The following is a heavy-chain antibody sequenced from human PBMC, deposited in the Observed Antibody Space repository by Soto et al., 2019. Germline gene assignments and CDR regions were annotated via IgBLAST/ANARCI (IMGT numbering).Heavy chain of an antibody. D-gene: IGHD3-3*01. Sequence: GESLKISCKGSGYSFTTYWIGWVRQMPGKGLEWMGIIYPGDSDTRYRPSFQGQVTISADKYISTAYLQWSSLKASDTAMYYCARKDTSSAFDYWGQGTLVTVPQ. CDR2: IYPGDSDT. J-gene: IGHJ4*02. V-gene: IGHV5-51*01. CDR1: GYSFTTYW. CDR3: ARKDTSSAFDY.